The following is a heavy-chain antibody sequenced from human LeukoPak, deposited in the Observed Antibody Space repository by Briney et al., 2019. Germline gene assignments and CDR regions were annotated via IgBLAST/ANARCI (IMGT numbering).Heavy chain of an antibody. J-gene: IGHJ3*02. Sequence: GSLRLSCTVSGFTVSSNSMSWVRQAPGKGLEWIGYIYYSGSTNYNPSLKSRVTISVDTSKNQFSLKLSSVTAADTAVYYCARDIVATLGAFDIWGQGTMVTVSS. CDR1: GFTVSSNS. CDR2: IYYSGST. CDR3: ARDIVATLGAFDI. D-gene: IGHD5-12*01. V-gene: IGHV4-59*02.